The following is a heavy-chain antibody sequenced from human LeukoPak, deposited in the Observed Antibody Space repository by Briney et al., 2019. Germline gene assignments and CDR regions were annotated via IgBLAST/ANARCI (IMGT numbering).Heavy chain of an antibody. CDR2: IIPIFGTA. CDR1: GYTFTGYY. V-gene: IGHV1-69*13. J-gene: IGHJ2*01. CDR3: ARGPPYYYDSSGYYYWYFDL. Sequence: SVKVSCKASGYTFTGYYMHWVRQAPGQGLEWMGGIIPIFGTANNAQKFQGRGTITADESTSTAYMELSSLRSEDTAVYYCARGPPYYYDSSGYYYWYFDLWGRGTLVTVSS. D-gene: IGHD3-22*01.